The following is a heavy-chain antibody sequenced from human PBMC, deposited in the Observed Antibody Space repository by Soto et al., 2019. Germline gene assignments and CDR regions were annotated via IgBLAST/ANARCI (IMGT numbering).Heavy chain of an antibody. D-gene: IGHD6-13*01. CDR3: ARDEGSSSPTETLNPD. J-gene: IGHJ4*02. V-gene: IGHV3-30-3*01. Sequence: GGSLRLSCAASGFTFSSYAMHWVRQAPGKGLEWVAVISYDGSNKYYADSVKGRFTISRDNSKNTLYLQMNSLRAEDTAVYYCARDEGSSSPTETLNPDWGQGTLVTVSS. CDR2: ISYDGSNK. CDR1: GFTFSSYA.